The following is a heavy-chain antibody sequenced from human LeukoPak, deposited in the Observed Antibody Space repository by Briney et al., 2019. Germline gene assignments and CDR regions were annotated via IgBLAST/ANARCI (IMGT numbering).Heavy chain of an antibody. CDR1: GVTFGIYG. CDR3: ARVWFGELFFDY. V-gene: IGHV3-30*03. Sequence: GGSLRLSCAASGVTFGIYGMHWVRQAPGKGLEWVALISYDGNNKYYADSVKGRFTISRDNSKNTLYLQMNSLRAEDTAVYYCARVWFGELFFDYWGQGTLVTVPS. J-gene: IGHJ4*02. CDR2: ISYDGNNK. D-gene: IGHD3-10*01.